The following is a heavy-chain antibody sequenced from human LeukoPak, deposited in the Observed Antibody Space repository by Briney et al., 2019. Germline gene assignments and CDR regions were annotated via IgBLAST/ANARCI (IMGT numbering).Heavy chain of an antibody. CDR2: ISSSGTTI. Sequence: PGGSLRLSCAASGFTFSDPYMSWVRQAPGKGLEWVSYISSSGTTIYYADSVKGRFTISRDNAKNSLYLQMNSLRVDDTAVYCCATNKQFGNYYYYYGMDVWGQGTTVTVSS. J-gene: IGHJ6*02. D-gene: IGHD3-10*01. CDR1: GFTFSDPY. V-gene: IGHV3-11*04. CDR3: ATNKQFGNYYYYYGMDV.